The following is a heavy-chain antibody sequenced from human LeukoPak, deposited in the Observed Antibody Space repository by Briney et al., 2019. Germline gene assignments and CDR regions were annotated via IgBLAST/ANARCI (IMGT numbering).Heavy chain of an antibody. CDR2: ISYDGSNK. CDR3: TRVGYIDEGIDY. D-gene: IGHD5-24*01. CDR1: GYTFTGYY. J-gene: IGHJ4*02. Sequence: SCKASGYTFTGYYMHWVRQAPGKGLEWVAVISYDGSNKYYADSVKGRFTISRDNAKNSLYLQMNSLRAEDTAIYYCTRVGYIDEGIDYWGQGTLVTVSS. V-gene: IGHV3-33*05.